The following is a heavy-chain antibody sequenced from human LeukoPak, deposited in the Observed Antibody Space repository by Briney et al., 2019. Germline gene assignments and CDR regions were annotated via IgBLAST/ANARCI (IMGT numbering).Heavy chain of an antibody. J-gene: IGHJ5*02. CDR1: GGSVSSGSYY. V-gene: IGHV4-61*01. D-gene: IGHD6-13*01. Sequence: SETLSLTCTVSGGSVSSGSYYWSWIRQPPGKGLEWIGYIYYSGSTNYKPSLKSQVTISVDTSKNQFTLKLSSVTAADTAVYYCARGASSSWSWFDPWGQGTLVTVSS. CDR3: ARGASSSWSWFDP. CDR2: IYYSGST.